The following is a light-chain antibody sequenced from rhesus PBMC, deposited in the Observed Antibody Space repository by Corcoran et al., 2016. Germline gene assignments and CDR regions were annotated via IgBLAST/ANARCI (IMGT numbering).Light chain of an antibody. CDR2: SAY. J-gene: IGKJ2*01. CDR1: ESVGSN. CDR3: QQYNDLLYG. V-gene: IGKV3-40*03. Sequence: EIVMTQSPATLSLSPGETATLSCRASESVGSNLAWYHQKPGQAPKLLVHSAYFRATGIPDRFSGSGSRTEVTLTISSLEPEDVGVYHCQQYNDLLYGFGQGTKVEIK.